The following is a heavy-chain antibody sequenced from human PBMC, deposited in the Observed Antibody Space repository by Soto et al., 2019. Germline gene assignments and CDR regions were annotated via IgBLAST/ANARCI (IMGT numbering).Heavy chain of an antibody. CDR1: GYTFTNYD. Sequence: QVRLVQSGTEVKKPGASVKVSCKASGYTFTNYDVTWLRQAPGQGLEWMGWISTSTGNTNYAQKLQGRVTMTTDTSASTAYMELRSLRSDDTAVYYCARGEGMAARHDGYDIWGQGTMVTVSS. CDR3: ARGEGMAARHDGYDI. J-gene: IGHJ3*02. CDR2: ISTSTGNT. D-gene: IGHD6-6*01. V-gene: IGHV1-18*04.